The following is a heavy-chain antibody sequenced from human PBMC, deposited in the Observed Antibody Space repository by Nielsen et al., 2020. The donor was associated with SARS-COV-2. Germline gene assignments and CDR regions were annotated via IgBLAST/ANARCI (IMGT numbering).Heavy chain of an antibody. Sequence: GESLKISCAASGFTFSNYAMSWVRQAPGKGLEWVSAITGSGYSTYYADSVEGRFTISRDNSKNTLYLQMNSLRAEDTAVYYCAKELDAVPGRWRFQHWGQGTLVTVSS. J-gene: IGHJ1*01. CDR2: ITGSGYST. D-gene: IGHD6-19*01. CDR1: GFTFSNYA. CDR3: AKELDAVPGRWRFQH. V-gene: IGHV3-23*01.